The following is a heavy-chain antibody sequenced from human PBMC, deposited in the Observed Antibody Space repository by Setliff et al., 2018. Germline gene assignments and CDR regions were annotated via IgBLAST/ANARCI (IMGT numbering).Heavy chain of an antibody. V-gene: IGHV1-2*02. J-gene: IGHJ5*02. CDR3: AQTKGFVDGYLDP. Sequence: GASVKVSCKASAETFTGYYVHWVRQAPGQGLEWMGWINGNSGVTKYAQKFQGRVTMTSETSISIVYMDLTRLTSDDTAVYYCAQTKGFVDGYLDPWGQGTLVTVSS. CDR1: AETFTGYY. CDR2: INGNSGVT. D-gene: IGHD2-21*02.